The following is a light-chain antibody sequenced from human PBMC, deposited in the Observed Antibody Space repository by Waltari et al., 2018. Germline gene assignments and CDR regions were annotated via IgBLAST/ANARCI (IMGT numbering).Light chain of an antibody. CDR3: CSYTTTTTVV. Sequence: QSALPQPASVSGSPGQSITIPCPGTSSDVGGYHFVSWYQQHPGKAPKLMIYEVTNRPSGVSNRFSGSKSGNTASLTISGLLAEDEADYYCCSYTTTTTVVFGGGTKLTVL. J-gene: IGLJ3*02. CDR1: SSDVGGYHF. V-gene: IGLV2-14*01. CDR2: EVT.